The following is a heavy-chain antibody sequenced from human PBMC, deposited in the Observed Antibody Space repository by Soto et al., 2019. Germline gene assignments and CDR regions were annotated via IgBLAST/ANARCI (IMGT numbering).Heavy chain of an antibody. CDR3: AREYSSSWYNYYYYGMDV. Sequence: ASVKVSCKASGYTFTSYDINCVRQATGQVLEWMGWMNPNSGNTGYAQKFQGRVTMTRNTSISTAYMELSSLRSEDTAVYYCAREYSSSWYNYYYYGMDVWGQGTTVTVSS. CDR1: GYTFTSYD. CDR2: MNPNSGNT. V-gene: IGHV1-8*01. D-gene: IGHD6-13*01. J-gene: IGHJ6*02.